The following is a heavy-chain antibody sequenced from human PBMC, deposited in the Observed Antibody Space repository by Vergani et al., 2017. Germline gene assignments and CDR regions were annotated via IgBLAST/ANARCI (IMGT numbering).Heavy chain of an antibody. Sequence: QVQLQQWGAGLLKPSETLSLTCAVYGGSFSGYYWSWIRQPPGKGLEWIGEINHSGSTNYNPSLKSRVTISVDTSKNQFSLKLSSVTAADTAVYYCARVFVRQHHGYWYFDLWGRGTLVTVSS. CDR3: ARVFVRQHHGYWYFDL. CDR2: INHSGST. J-gene: IGHJ2*01. CDR1: GGSFSGYY. D-gene: IGHD3-10*02. V-gene: IGHV4-34*01.